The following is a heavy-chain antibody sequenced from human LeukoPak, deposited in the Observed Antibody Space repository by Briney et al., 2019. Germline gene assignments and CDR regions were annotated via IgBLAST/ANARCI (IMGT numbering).Heavy chain of an antibody. CDR2: TKSKTDGCTK. D-gene: IGHD6-13*01. CDR1: GFIFSNAW. V-gene: IGHV3-15*01. Sequence: KPAGNLSFSCAASGFIFSNAWMSWVRQAQGHGLEWGGSTKSKTDGCTKDFAAPVKGRFTISRDDSKNTLYLQMNSLKTEDTAVYYCTTDTRDPISIAAAGSYYYYYMDVWGKGTTVTVSS. CDR3: TTDTRDPISIAAAGSYYYYYMDV. J-gene: IGHJ6*03.